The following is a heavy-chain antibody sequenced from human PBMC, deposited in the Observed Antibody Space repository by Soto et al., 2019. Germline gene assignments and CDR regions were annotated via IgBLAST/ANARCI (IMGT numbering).Heavy chain of an antibody. D-gene: IGHD2-8*01. CDR2: ISNSGVT. CDR1: GASVSDGTNF. CDR3: ARMSNNVSPLXY. Sequence: SETLSLTCTVSGASVSDGTNFWNWIRQPPGWGLEWIGFISNSGVTSYNPSLKSRVTISIDMSKNQFSLELSSVTAADTAVYYCARMSNNVSPLXYWGQGTLVTVSS. J-gene: IGHJ4*02. V-gene: IGHV4-61*01.